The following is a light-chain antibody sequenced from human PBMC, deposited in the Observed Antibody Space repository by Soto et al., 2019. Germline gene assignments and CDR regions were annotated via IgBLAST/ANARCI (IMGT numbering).Light chain of an antibody. CDR2: DAS. V-gene: IGKV3-11*01. J-gene: IGKJ4*01. CDR3: QQHSNRLT. Sequence: EIVLTQSPATLSLSPGERATLSCRASQSVDSYLAWYQQKGGQAPRLLIFDASNRATGIPARFSGSGSATDFTLTISSLEPEDFAVYYCQQHSNRLTFGGGTKVEIK. CDR1: QSVDSY.